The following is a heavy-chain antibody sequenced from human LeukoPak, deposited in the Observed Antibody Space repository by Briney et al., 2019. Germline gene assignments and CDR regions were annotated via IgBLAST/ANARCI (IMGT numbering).Heavy chain of an antibody. D-gene: IGHD4-17*01. CDR2: ISAYNGNT. J-gene: IGHJ4*02. V-gene: IGHV1-18*01. Sequence: ASVKVSCKVSGYTLTELSMHWVRQAPGQGLEWMGWISAYNGNTNYAQKLQGRVTMTTDTSTSTAYMELRSLRSDDTAVYYCARDSTTPYGDYVRNFDYWGQGTLVTVSS. CDR3: ARDSTTPYGDYVRNFDY. CDR1: GYTLTELS.